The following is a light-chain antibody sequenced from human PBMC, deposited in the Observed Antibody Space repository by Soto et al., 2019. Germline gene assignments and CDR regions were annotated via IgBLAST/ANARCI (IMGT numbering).Light chain of an antibody. J-gene: IGKJ2*01. CDR3: QQYRSSPPYT. CDR1: HSVSSSY. V-gene: IGKV3-20*01. CDR2: GAS. Sequence: EIVLTQSPGTLSLSPGERATLSCRASHSVSSSYLAWYQQKPGQAPRLLIYGASSRATGIPDRFSGSGSGTDFTLTISRLQPEDFALYYCQQYRSSPPYTFGQGTKLQIK.